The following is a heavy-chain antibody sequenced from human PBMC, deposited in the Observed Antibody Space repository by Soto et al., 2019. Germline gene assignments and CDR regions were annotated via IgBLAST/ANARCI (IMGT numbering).Heavy chain of an antibody. D-gene: IGHD3-9*01. CDR2: INHSGST. J-gene: IGHJ5*02. V-gene: IGHV4-34*01. Sequence: SDTLSLTCSFDGDAFLGYYWRWINQPPGKGLEWIGEINHSGSTNYNPSLKSRVTISVDTSKNQFSLKLSSVTAADTAVYYCARGVRYFDWLEHWGQGTLVTVS. CDR3: ARGVRYFDWLEH. CDR1: GDAFLGYY.